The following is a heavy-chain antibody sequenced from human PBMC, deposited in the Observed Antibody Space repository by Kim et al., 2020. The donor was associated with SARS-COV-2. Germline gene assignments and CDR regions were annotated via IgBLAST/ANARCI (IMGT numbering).Heavy chain of an antibody. CDR1: GGSISSYY. CDR3: ARHVPLRERMGAKPRAYFDY. Sequence: SETLSLTCTVSGGSISSYYWSWIRQPPGKGLEWIGYIYYSGSTNYNPSLKSRVTISVDTSKNQFSLKLSSVTAADTAVYYCARHVPLRERMGAKPRAYFDYWGQGTLVTVSS. J-gene: IGHJ4*02. D-gene: IGHD1-26*01. CDR2: IYYSGST. V-gene: IGHV4-59*08.